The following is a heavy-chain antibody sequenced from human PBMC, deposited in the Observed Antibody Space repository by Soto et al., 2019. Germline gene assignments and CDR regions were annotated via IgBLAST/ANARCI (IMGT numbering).Heavy chain of an antibody. CDR3: ASITGTTPRAYYYYYYGMDV. Sequence: GESLKISCKGSGYSFTSYWISLVRQMPGKGLDWMGRIDPSDSYTNYSPSFQGHVTISADKSISTAYLQWSSLKASDTAMYYCASITGTTPRAYYYYYYGMDVWGQGTTVTVSS. D-gene: IGHD1-7*01. V-gene: IGHV5-10-1*01. J-gene: IGHJ6*02. CDR1: GYSFTSYW. CDR2: IDPSDSYT.